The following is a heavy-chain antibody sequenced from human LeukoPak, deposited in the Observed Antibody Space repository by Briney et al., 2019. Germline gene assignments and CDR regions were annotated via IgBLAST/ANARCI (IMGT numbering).Heavy chain of an antibody. D-gene: IGHD3-22*01. CDR2: IKQDGSEK. Sequence: GGSLRLSCAASGFSFSRSWMSWIRQAPGKGLEWVANIKQDGSEKYYVDSVKGRFTISRDNTKNSLYLQMDSLRVEDTAVYYCAKDRSITMIVVDYWGQGTLVTVSS. CDR3: AKDRSITMIVVDY. CDR1: GFSFSRSW. V-gene: IGHV3-7*01. J-gene: IGHJ4*02.